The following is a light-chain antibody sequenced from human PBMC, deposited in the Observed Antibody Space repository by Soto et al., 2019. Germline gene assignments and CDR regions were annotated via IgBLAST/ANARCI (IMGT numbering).Light chain of an antibody. V-gene: IGLV2-23*01. Sequence: QSALTQPASVSGSPGQSITISCTGSSNTIGGYNVVSWYQQHPGKAPKVIIYEGIKRPSGVSNRFSGAISGSTASLTISGLQAEHEADYYCCSYVGATTYVFGSGTKLTVL. CDR3: CSYVGATTYV. J-gene: IGLJ1*01. CDR1: SNTIGGYNV. CDR2: EGI.